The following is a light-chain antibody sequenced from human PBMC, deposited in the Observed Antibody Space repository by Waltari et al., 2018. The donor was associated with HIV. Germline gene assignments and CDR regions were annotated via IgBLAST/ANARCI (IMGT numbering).Light chain of an antibody. CDR3: AVWDDGLNGPE. CDR1: NSNIGSNT. J-gene: IGLJ3*02. Sequence: QSVLTQPPSASGTPGQRVTISCSGSNSNIGSNTVRWYQQLPGTAPKLLIYSDVQRPSGVPDRFSGSKSGTSASLAISGLQSEDEADYYCAVWDDGLNGPEFGGGTKLTVL. V-gene: IGLV1-44*01. CDR2: SDV.